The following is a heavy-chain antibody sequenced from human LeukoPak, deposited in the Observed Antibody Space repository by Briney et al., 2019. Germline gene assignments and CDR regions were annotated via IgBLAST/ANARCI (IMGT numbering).Heavy chain of an antibody. CDR2: IYSGGST. CDR3: ARDVGSGSYPV. CDR1: GFTVSSDS. J-gene: IGHJ4*02. D-gene: IGHD3-10*01. Sequence: PGGSLRLSCTVSGFTVSSDSMSWVRQAPGKGLEWVSFIYSGGSTHYSDSVKGRFTISRDNAKNSLYLQMNSLRAEDTAVYYCARDVGSGSYPVWGQGTLVTVSS. V-gene: IGHV3-53*01.